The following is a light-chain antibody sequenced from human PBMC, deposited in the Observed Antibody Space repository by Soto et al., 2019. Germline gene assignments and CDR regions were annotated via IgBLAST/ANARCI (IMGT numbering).Light chain of an antibody. V-gene: IGKV3-11*01. Sequence: EIVLTQSPATLSLSPGERATLSCRASQTFSSHLAWYQQKPGQAPRLLIYDASKRATGIPARFSGRGSGTDFTLPISRLEPEDFAVYYCQQRSNWPPVITFGQGTRLEIK. CDR1: QTFSSH. CDR2: DAS. J-gene: IGKJ5*01. CDR3: QQRSNWPPVIT.